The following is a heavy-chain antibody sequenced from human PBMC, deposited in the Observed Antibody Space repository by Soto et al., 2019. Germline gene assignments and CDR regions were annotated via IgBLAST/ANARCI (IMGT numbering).Heavy chain of an antibody. V-gene: IGHV4-59*02. CDR1: GGSVSSYF. Sequence: SETLSLTCTVSGGSVSSYFWSWIRQPPGKGLEWIGYIYYSGETNPNPSLKSRVTMSVDTSKNQFSLRLNSVTAADSAVYYCARGHMGWFDPWGLGTLVTVSS. CDR3: ARGHMGWFDP. CDR2: IYYSGET. D-gene: IGHD3-16*01. J-gene: IGHJ5*02.